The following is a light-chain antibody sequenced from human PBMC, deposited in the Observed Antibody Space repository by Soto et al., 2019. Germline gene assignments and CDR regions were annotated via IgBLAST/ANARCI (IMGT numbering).Light chain of an antibody. CDR2: AAS. CDR1: QGISSY. CDR3: QQLNSYPYT. Sequence: DIQLTQSPSFLSASVGDRVTITCRASQGISSYLAWYQQKVGKAPKLLIYAASTLQSGVPPRFSGSGSGTEFTLTISSLPPEDFATYYCQQLNSYPYTFGQGTKLEIK. V-gene: IGKV1-9*01. J-gene: IGKJ2*01.